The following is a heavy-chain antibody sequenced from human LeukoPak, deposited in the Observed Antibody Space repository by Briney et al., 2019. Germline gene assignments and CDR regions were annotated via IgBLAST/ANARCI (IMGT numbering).Heavy chain of an antibody. CDR2: IIPIFGTA. V-gene: IGHV1-69*13. CDR3: ARDGEIYGSGSSRFDY. CDR1: GGTFSSYA. J-gene: IGHJ4*02. Sequence: SVKVSCKASGGTFSSYAISWVRQAPGQGLEWMGGIIPIFGTANYAQKFQGRVTITADESTSTAYMELSSLRSEDTAVYYCARDGEIYGSGSSRFDYWGQGTLVTASS. D-gene: IGHD3-10*01.